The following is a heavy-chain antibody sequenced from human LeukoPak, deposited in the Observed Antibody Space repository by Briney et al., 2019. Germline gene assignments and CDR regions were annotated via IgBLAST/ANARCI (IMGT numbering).Heavy chain of an antibody. D-gene: IGHD3-16*02. V-gene: IGHV1-69*04. CDR2: IIPILGIA. CDR1: GYTFTSYA. J-gene: IGHJ3*02. Sequence: ASVKVSCKASGYTFTSYAISWVRQAPGQGLEWMGRIIPILGIANYAQKFQGRVTITADKSTSTAYMELSSLRSEDTAVYYCAREIGDYDYVWGSYRHDAFDIWGQGTMVTVSS. CDR3: AREIGDYDYVWGSYRHDAFDI.